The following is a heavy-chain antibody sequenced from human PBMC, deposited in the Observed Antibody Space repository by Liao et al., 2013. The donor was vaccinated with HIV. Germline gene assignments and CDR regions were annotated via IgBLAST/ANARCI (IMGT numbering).Heavy chain of an antibody. CDR3: ARVVDMATGLYFFDY. J-gene: IGHJ4*02. Sequence: QVQLQESGPGLVKPSQTLSLTCNVSGDSINTANYYWSWIRQPAGGGLEWIGRIYISGNTNYNPSLKSRVTISLHSSTSQFSLRLTSVTAADTAVYYCARVVDMATGLYFFDYWGQGTLVTVSS. V-gene: IGHV4-61*02. CDR1: GDSINTANYY. D-gene: IGHD5-24*01. CDR2: IYISGNT.